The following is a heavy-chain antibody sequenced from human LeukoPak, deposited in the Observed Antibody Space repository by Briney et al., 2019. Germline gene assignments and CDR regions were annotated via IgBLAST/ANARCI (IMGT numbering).Heavy chain of an antibody. D-gene: IGHD5-18*01. CDR3: ATEVDTAMVFDY. V-gene: IGHV1-69*04. CDR1: GGTFSSYA. Sequence: GASVKVSCKASGGTFSSYAISWVRQAPGQGLEWMGRIIPILDIANYAQKFQGRVTITADKSTSTAYMELSSLRSEDTAVYYCATEVDTAMVFDYWGQGTLVTVSS. J-gene: IGHJ4*02. CDR2: IIPILDIA.